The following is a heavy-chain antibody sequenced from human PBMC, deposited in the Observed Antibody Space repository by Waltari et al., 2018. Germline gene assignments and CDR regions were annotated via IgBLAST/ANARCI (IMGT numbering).Heavy chain of an antibody. D-gene: IGHD5-18*01. CDR2: IYNNGRT. CDR1: GGPTITYY. V-gene: IGHV4-59*07. Sequence: QVQLHESGPGLVKPSDTLSLTRTVSGGPTITYYWTWVRQPPGTGLEWIGYIYNNGRTDYISSLKSRVTISADTSKNQFSLKLNSVTAADTAVYYCARGYNSGSLDSWGQGTLVTVSS. CDR3: ARGYNSGSLDS. J-gene: IGHJ4*02.